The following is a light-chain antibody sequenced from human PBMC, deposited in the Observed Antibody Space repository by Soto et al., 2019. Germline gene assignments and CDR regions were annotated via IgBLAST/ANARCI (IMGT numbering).Light chain of an antibody. CDR1: QSVDNSY. Sequence: EIVLTQSPGTLSLSSGERATLSCKTSQSVDNSYLAWYQHKHGQPPRLLIYGASGRATGIPDRFRASGSGTDFTLTITRLEPEDFATYHCQQSYSTPYTFGQGTKLEIK. CDR3: QQSYSTPYT. J-gene: IGKJ2*01. V-gene: IGKV3-20*01. CDR2: GAS.